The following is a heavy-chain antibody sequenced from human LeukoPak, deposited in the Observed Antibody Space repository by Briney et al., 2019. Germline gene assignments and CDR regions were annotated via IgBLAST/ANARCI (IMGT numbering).Heavy chain of an antibody. CDR1: GFTFSNYG. CDR3: AKDTDDILTGSNWFDP. J-gene: IGHJ5*02. V-gene: IGHV3-30*02. CDR2: IRYDGSNK. D-gene: IGHD3-9*01. Sequence: GGSLRLSCAASGFTFSNYGMHWVRQAPGKGLEWVAFIRYDGSNKYYADSVKGRFTISRDNSKNTLYLQMNSLRAEDTAVYYCAKDTDDILTGSNWFDPWGQGTLVTVSS.